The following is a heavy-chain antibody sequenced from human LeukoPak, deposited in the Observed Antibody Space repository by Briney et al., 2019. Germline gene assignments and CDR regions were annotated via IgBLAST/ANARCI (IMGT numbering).Heavy chain of an antibody. D-gene: IGHD3-16*02. Sequence: GGSLRLSCAASGFTVSSNYMSWVRQAPGKGLEWVSVIYSGGSTYYADSVKGRFTISRDNSKNTLYLQMNSLRAEDTAVYYCARFSPDDYIWGSYRCCVYDYWGQGTLVTVSS. CDR3: ARFSPDDYIWGSYRCCVYDY. V-gene: IGHV3-53*01. J-gene: IGHJ4*02. CDR2: IYSGGST. CDR1: GFTVSSNY.